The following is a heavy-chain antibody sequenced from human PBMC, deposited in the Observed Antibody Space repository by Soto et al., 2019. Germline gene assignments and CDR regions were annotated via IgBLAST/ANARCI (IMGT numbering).Heavy chain of an antibody. CDR3: AGGQYYFDY. J-gene: IGHJ4*02. CDR2: ISYDGSKK. V-gene: IGHV3-30*03. D-gene: IGHD2-15*01. CDR1: GFTVTNNY. Sequence: GGSLRLSCAASGFTVTNNYMHWVRQAPGKGLDWVALISYDGSKKYYADSVKGRFTISRDNSKQTLYLQMSSLRAEDTAVYYCAGGQYYFDYCGQGTLVTVSS.